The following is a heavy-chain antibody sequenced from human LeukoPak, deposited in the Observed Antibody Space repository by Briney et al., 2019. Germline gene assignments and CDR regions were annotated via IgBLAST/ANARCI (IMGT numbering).Heavy chain of an antibody. D-gene: IGHD2-15*01. V-gene: IGHV1-3*01. J-gene: IGHJ3*02. CDR3: ARVDTSLGCSGGSCYSHDAFDI. CDR2: INAGNGNT. Sequence: ASVKVSCKASGYTFTSYAMHWVRQAPGQRLEWMGWINAGNGNTKYSQKFQGRVTITRDTSASTAYMELSSLRSEDTAVYYCARVDTSLGCSGGSCYSHDAFDIWGQGTMVTVSS. CDR1: GYTFTSYA.